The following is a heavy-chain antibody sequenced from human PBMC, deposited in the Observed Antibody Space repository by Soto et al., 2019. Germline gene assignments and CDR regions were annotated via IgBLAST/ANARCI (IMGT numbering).Heavy chain of an antibody. D-gene: IGHD1-1*01. V-gene: IGHV1-69*02. J-gene: IGHJ6*02. Sequence: QVQLVQSGAEVKKPGSSVKVSCKASGGTFSSYTISWVRQAPGQGLEWMGRIIPILGIANYALKFQGRVTITAXXSXSXAYMELSSLRSEDTALYYCASLYPTGHYYYYYGMDVWGQGTTVTVSS. CDR3: ASLYPTGHYYYYYGMDV. CDR2: IIPILGIA. CDR1: GGTFSSYT.